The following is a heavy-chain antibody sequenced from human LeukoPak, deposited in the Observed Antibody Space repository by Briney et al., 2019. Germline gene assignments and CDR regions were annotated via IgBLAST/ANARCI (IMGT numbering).Heavy chain of an antibody. V-gene: IGHV3-11*06. J-gene: IGHJ5*02. D-gene: IGHD5-24*01. CDR1: GFTFSDYY. Sequence: GGSLRLSCAASGFTFSDYYMSWIRQAPGKGLEWVSYISSSSTYTNNAASVKGRFTISRDNAKNSLYLQMNSLRAEDTAIYYCARITGVGSNFVGCFDPWAREPWSPSP. CDR2: ISSSSTYT. CDR3: ARITGVGSNFVGCFDP.